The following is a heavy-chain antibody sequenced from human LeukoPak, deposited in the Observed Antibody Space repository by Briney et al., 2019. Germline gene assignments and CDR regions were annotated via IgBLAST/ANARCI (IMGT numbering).Heavy chain of an antibody. Sequence: SETLSLTCTVSGGSISSYYWSWIRQPPGKGLEWFGYIYYSGSTNYNPSLKSRVTISVDTSKNQFSLKLSSVTAADTAVYYCASSDGSGSYLYFDYWGQGTLVTVSS. CDR3: ASSDGSGSYLYFDY. V-gene: IGHV4-59*08. CDR1: GGSISSYY. D-gene: IGHD3-10*01. CDR2: IYYSGST. J-gene: IGHJ4*02.